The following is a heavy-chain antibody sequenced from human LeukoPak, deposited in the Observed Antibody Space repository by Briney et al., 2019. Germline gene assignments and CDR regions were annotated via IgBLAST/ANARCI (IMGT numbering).Heavy chain of an antibody. V-gene: IGHV1-46*01. CDR2: INPSGGST. D-gene: IGHD3-22*01. CDR1: GYTFTSYY. Sequence: ASVKVSCKASGYTFTSYYMHWVRQAPGQGLEWMGIINPSGGSTSYAQKFQGRVTMTRDTSTSTAYMELSSLRSGDTAVYYCARDDNLAKNTMIQGYWGQGTLVTVSS. CDR3: ARDDNLAKNTMIQGY. J-gene: IGHJ4*02.